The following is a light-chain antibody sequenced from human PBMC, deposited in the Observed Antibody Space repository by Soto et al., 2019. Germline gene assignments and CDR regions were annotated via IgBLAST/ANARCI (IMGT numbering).Light chain of an antibody. J-gene: IGKJ5*01. V-gene: IGKV3-11*01. Sequence: EIVLTQSPATLSLSPGERATLSCRASQFIDSYLAWYRQIPGQAPRLLIYDASNRATGIPDRFSGSGSGTDFTLTISSLEPEDFAVYYCQQRSNLPPTFGQGTRLEIK. CDR3: QQRSNLPPT. CDR1: QFIDSY. CDR2: DAS.